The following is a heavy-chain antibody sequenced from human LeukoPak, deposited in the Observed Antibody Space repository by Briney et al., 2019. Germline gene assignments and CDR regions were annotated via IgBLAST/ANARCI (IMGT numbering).Heavy chain of an antibody. D-gene: IGHD5-12*01. Sequence: ASVKVSCKASSYSFSNYGITWVRQAPGQGLEWMGWITPYNSHTNYAQSLQGRVTMTTDTSTSTAYMELRSLRSDDTAVYYCAREYSGYDYGAFDIWGQGTMVTVSS. CDR1: SYSFSNYG. J-gene: IGHJ3*02. V-gene: IGHV1-18*01. CDR2: ITPYNSHT. CDR3: AREYSGYDYGAFDI.